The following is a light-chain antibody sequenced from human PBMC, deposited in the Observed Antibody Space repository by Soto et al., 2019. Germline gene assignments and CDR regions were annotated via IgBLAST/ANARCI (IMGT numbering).Light chain of an antibody. CDR1: QGISSY. J-gene: IGKJ1*01. V-gene: IGKV1-8*01. Sequence: AIRMPQSPSSLSASTGHRVTITCRASQGISSYLAWYQQKPGKAPKLLIYAASTLQSGVPSRFSGSGSGTDFTLTISCLQSEDFATYYCQQYYSYPQTFGQGTKVDIK. CDR2: AAS. CDR3: QQYYSYPQT.